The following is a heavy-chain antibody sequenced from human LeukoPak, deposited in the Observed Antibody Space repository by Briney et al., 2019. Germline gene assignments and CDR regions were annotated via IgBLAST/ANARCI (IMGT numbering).Heavy chain of an antibody. CDR2: IKQDGSEE. CDR3: AKDLKVGSIYPGTFDI. CDR1: GFIFKSYW. D-gene: IGHD1-26*01. J-gene: IGHJ3*02. Sequence: PGGSLRLSCAASGFIFKSYWMSWVRQAPGKGLEWVANIKQDGSEENYVDSVRGRFTISRDNAKKSLYLQMNSLRAEDTAVYYCAKDLKVGSIYPGTFDIWGQGTMVTASS. V-gene: IGHV3-7*04.